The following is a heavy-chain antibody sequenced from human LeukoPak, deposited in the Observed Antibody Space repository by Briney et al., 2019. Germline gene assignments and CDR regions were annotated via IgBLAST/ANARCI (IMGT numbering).Heavy chain of an antibody. J-gene: IGHJ4*02. D-gene: IGHD3-10*01. V-gene: IGHV1-24*01. CDR1: GYTFISYF. CDR2: FDPEDGET. Sequence: ASVKVSCKASGYTFISYFIHWVRQAPGKGLEWMGGFDPEDGETIYAQKFQGRVTMTEDTSTDTAYMELSSLRSEDTAVYYCATAMVRGVGLDYWGQGTLVTVSS. CDR3: ATAMVRGVGLDY.